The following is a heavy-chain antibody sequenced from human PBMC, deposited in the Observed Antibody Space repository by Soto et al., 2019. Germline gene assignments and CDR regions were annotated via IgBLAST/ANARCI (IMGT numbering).Heavy chain of an antibody. CDR2: ISAHNGNT. D-gene: IGHD1-1*01. Sequence: QVHLVQSGAAVKKPGASVTVSCKGSGYGFTTYGITWVRQAPGQGLEWMAWISAHNGNTNYAQKLQGRVTVTRDTSTSTAYLELRSLRSDDTAVYYCARGRYGDYWGQGALFTVSS. V-gene: IGHV1-18*01. CDR3: ARGRYGDY. CDR1: GYGFTTYG. J-gene: IGHJ4*02.